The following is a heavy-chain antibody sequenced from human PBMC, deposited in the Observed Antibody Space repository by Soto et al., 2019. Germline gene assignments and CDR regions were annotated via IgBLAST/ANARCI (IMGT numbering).Heavy chain of an antibody. V-gene: IGHV1-69*04. CDR2: IIPILGIA. J-gene: IGHJ4*02. D-gene: IGHD6-19*01. CDR3: ATENGLAVAGLHYFDY. Sequence: ASVKVSCKASGGTFSSYTISWVRQAPGQGLEWMGRIIPILGIANYAQKFQGRVTITADKSTSTAYMELSSLRSEDTAVYYCATENGLAVAGLHYFDYWGQGTLVTVSS. CDR1: GGTFSSYT.